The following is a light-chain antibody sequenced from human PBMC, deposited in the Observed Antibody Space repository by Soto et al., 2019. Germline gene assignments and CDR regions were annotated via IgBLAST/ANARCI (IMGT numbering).Light chain of an antibody. CDR1: QGISSA. CDR2: DAS. V-gene: IGKV1D-13*01. CDR3: QQFNNYPT. Sequence: AIQLTQSPSSLSASVGDRVTITCRASQGISSALAWYQQKPGKPPKLLIYDASKLESGVASRFSGSGSGTDFTLTISSLQPEDFASYYCQQFNNYPTFGGGTKVEIK. J-gene: IGKJ4*01.